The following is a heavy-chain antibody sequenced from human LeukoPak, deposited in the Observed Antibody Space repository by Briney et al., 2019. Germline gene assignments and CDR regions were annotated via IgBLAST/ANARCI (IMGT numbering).Heavy chain of an antibody. CDR3: ARGYYDFWSGYYS. J-gene: IGHJ5*02. Sequence: KPSETLSLTCTVSGGSISSYYWSWIRQPPGKGLEWIGYIYYSGSTNYNPSLKSRVTISVDTSKNQFSLKLSSVTAADTAVYYCARGYYDFWSGYYSWGQGTLVTVSS. CDR1: GGSISSYY. CDR2: IYYSGST. D-gene: IGHD3-3*01. V-gene: IGHV4-59*01.